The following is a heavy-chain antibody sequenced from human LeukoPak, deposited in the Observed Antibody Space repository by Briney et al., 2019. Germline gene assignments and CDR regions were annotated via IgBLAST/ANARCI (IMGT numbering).Heavy chain of an antibody. J-gene: IGHJ5*02. V-gene: IGHV1-8*01. CDR1: GYTFTSYD. CDR3: ARFLLLWFGELNWFDP. D-gene: IGHD3-10*01. CDR2: MNPNSGNT. Sequence: ASVEVSCKASGYTFTSYDINWVRQATGQGLEWMGWMNPNSGNTGYAQKFQGRVTMTRNTSISTAYMELSSLRSEDTAVYYCARFLLLWFGELNWFDPWGQGTLVTVSS.